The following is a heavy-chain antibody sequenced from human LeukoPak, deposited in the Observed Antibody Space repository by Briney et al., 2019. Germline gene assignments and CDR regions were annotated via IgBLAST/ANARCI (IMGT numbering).Heavy chain of an antibody. Sequence: PSETLSLTCAVSGGSFSGYHWSWIRQPPGKGLEWIGEINHSGSTNYNPSLKSRVTISVDTSKNQFSLRLSSVTAADTAVYYCARGRSYDFWSGYYIGQLAYFDYWGQGTLVTVSS. J-gene: IGHJ4*02. CDR2: INHSGST. V-gene: IGHV4-34*01. CDR1: GGSFSGYH. D-gene: IGHD3-3*01. CDR3: ARGRSYDFWSGYYIGQLAYFDY.